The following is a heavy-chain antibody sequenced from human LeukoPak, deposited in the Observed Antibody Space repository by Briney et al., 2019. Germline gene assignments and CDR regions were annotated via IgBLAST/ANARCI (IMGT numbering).Heavy chain of an antibody. J-gene: IGHJ3*02. Sequence: SETLSLTCTVSGGSISSGGYYWSWIRQHPGKGLEWIGYIYYSGSTYYNPSLKSRVTISVDTSKNQFSLKLSSVTAADTAVYYCARKATTGPTKAAFDIWGQGTMVTVSS. CDR3: ARKATTGPTKAAFDI. D-gene: IGHD4-17*01. CDR1: GGSISSGGYY. CDR2: IYYSGST. V-gene: IGHV4-31*03.